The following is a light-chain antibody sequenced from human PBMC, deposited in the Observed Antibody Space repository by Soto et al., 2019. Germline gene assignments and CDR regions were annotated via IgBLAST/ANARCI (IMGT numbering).Light chain of an antibody. J-gene: IGLJ1*01. Sequence: QSALTQPPSASGSLGQSLTISCTGTSSDIGAYIYVSWYQQHPGKAPKNIISEVSRRPSGVPERFSGSKSGNTASLTVSGLQADDEGHYYCSSYASSNNFVFGTGTKVTVL. CDR3: SSYASSNNFV. V-gene: IGLV2-8*01. CDR2: EVS. CDR1: SSDIGAYIY.